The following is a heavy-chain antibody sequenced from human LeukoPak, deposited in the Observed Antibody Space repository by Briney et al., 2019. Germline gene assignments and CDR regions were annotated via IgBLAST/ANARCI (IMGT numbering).Heavy chain of an antibody. Sequence: SETLSLTCTASGGSISSHYWSWIRQPPGKGLEWIGYIYYSGVTNYNPSLKSRITISVDTSKNQFSLRLNSVTAADTAVYYCARHEGYSNGFGYWGQGTLVTVSS. CDR2: IYYSGVT. CDR1: GGSISSHY. D-gene: IGHD5-18*01. J-gene: IGHJ4*02. CDR3: ARHEGYSNGFGY. V-gene: IGHV4-59*08.